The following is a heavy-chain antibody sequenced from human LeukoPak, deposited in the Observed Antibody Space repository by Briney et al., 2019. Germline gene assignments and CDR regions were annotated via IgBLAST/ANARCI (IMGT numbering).Heavy chain of an antibody. CDR2: IYYCGST. CDR1: GGSISSYY. CDR3: ARVFAGDAFDI. J-gene: IGHJ3*02. Sequence: SETLSLTCSVSGGSISSYYWSWIRQPPGKGLEWIGYIYYCGSTNYNPSLKSRVTISVDTSKNQFSLKLSSVTAADTAVYYCARVFAGDAFDIWGQGTMVTVSS. V-gene: IGHV4-59*01.